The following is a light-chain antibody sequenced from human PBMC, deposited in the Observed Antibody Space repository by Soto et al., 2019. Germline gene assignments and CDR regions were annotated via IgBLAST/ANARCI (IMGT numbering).Light chain of an antibody. CDR3: QQYGTSTT. CDR1: QSVRASY. V-gene: IGKV3-20*01. J-gene: IGKJ1*01. Sequence: EIVMTQSPATLSVSPGERATLSCRASQSVRASYLAWYQQSPGQPPRLLIYDASTRAPGIPDRFSGSGSGTDFTLTIRRLEPEDFAVYYCQQYGTSTTFGQGTKVDIK. CDR2: DAS.